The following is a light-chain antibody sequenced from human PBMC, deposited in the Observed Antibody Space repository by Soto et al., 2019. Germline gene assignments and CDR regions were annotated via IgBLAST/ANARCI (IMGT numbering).Light chain of an antibody. Sequence: QSVLTQPASVSGSPGQSITISCTGTSSDVGGYNYVSWYQHHPGKAPKLIIYAVSYRPSGISNRFSGSKSANTASLTISGLQAEDDADYYCSSYTSISSIVFGTGTKLTVL. V-gene: IGLV2-14*03. CDR1: SSDVGGYNY. CDR3: SSYTSISSIV. CDR2: AVS. J-gene: IGLJ1*01.